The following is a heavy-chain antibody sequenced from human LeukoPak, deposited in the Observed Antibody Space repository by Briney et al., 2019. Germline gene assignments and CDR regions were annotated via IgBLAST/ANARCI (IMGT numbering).Heavy chain of an antibody. CDR3: AGGGYSSSWYGDFDY. V-gene: IGHV4-59*01. J-gene: IGHJ4*02. CDR2: IYYSGST. Sequence: PSETLSLTCTVSGDSISSYYWSWIRQPPAKGLEWIGYIYYSGSTNYNPSLKSRVTISVDTSKNQFSLKLSSVTAADTAVYYCAGGGYSSSWYGDFDYWGQGTLVTVSS. CDR1: GDSISSYY. D-gene: IGHD6-13*01.